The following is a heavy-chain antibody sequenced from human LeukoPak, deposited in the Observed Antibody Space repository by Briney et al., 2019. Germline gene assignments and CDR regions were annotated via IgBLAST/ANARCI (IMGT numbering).Heavy chain of an antibody. CDR2: ISSSSSTM. Sequence: GGSLRLSCAASGFTFSSYGMNWVRQAPGKGLEWVSYISSSSSTMYYADSVKGRFTISRDNAKSSLYLQFNSLRAEDTAVYYCAKDRTGYSYGYFDYWGQGTLVTVSS. J-gene: IGHJ4*02. CDR3: AKDRTGYSYGYFDY. CDR1: GFTFSSYG. V-gene: IGHV3-48*01. D-gene: IGHD5-18*01.